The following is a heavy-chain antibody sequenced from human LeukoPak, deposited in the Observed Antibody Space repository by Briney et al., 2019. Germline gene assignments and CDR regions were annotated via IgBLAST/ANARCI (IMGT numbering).Heavy chain of an antibody. D-gene: IGHD1-26*01. CDR3: ARPRGGVGAQVRFDP. CDR2: INPNSGGT. Sequence: ASVKVSCKASGYTFTGYYMHWVRQAPGQGLEWMGWINPNSGGTNYAQKFQGRVTMTRDTSISTAYMELSRLRSDDTAVYYCARPRGGVGAQVRFDPWGQGTLVTVSS. CDR1: GYTFTGYY. J-gene: IGHJ5*02. V-gene: IGHV1-2*02.